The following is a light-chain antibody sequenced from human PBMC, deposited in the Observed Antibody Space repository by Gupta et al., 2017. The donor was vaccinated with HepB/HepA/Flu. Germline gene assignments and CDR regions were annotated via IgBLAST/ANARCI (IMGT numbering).Light chain of an antibody. CDR2: DVR. J-gene: IGLJ3*02. CDR3: ASFRSTNTWV. CDR1: SSDVGAYNK. V-gene: IGLV2-14*03. Sequence: SALTQPASVPGSPGLSITIPCPGTSSDVGAYNKVSWYQQHPGQAPKLLLFDVRVRPSGVPTRFSGSKSANTASLTISGLQVEDESDFYCASFRSTNTWVFGVGTKLTVL.